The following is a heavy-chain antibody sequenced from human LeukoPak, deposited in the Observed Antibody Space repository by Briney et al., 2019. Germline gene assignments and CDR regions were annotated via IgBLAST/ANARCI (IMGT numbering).Heavy chain of an antibody. Sequence: GGSLRLSCAASGFTFSSYAMSWVRQAPGKGLEWVSAISGSGGSTYYADSVKGRFTISRDNSKNTLYLQMNSLRAEDTAVYYCARVGGLGATASQWFDPWGQGTLVTVSS. V-gene: IGHV3-23*01. J-gene: IGHJ5*02. CDR1: GFTFSSYA. D-gene: IGHD1-26*01. CDR3: ARVGGLGATASQWFDP. CDR2: ISGSGGST.